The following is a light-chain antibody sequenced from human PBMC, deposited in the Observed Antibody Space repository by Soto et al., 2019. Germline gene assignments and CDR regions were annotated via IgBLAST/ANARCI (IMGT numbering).Light chain of an antibody. CDR2: GAS. Sequence: DIVMTHSPATLSVSPGVRSTLPCTATQSVSSNLAWYQHKHGQAPRLLISGASRRATGIPARFSVSVCGTEFTFTISRLKYEDFAVYYCQQYNNWAITFGQGTRLEI. V-gene: IGKV3-15*01. J-gene: IGKJ5*01. CDR1: QSVSSN. CDR3: QQYNNWAIT.